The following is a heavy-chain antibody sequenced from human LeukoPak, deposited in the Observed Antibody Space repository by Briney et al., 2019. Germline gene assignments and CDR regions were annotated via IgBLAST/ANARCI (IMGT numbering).Heavy chain of an antibody. CDR1: GGSISSYY. CDR2: IYYSGST. Sequence: SETLSLTCAVSGGSISSYYWSWIRQPPGKGLEWIGYIYYSGSTNYNPSLKSRVTISVDTSKNQFSLKLSSVTAADTAVYYCARGQTVSYDILTGFPYYYHGMDVWGQGTTVSVSS. CDR3: ARGQTVSYDILTGFPYYYHGMDV. D-gene: IGHD3-9*01. V-gene: IGHV4-59*01. J-gene: IGHJ6*02.